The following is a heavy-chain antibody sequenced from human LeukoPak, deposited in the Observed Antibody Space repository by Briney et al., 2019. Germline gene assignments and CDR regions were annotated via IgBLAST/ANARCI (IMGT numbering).Heavy chain of an antibody. J-gene: IGHJ3*01. V-gene: IGHV1-2*06. D-gene: IGHD6-19*01. Sequence: GASVKVSCKASGYTSTGYYMHWVRQAPGQGLEWMGRINPNTGGTTYAQKFQGRVTMTRDTSINTAYMELTSLRSDDTAVYYCSGGPDSSGSDAFDLWGQGTLVTVSS. CDR1: GYTSTGYY. CDR3: SGGPDSSGSDAFDL. CDR2: INPNTGGT.